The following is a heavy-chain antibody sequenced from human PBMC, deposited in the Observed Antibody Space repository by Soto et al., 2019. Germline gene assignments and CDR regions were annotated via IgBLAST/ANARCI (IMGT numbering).Heavy chain of an antibody. CDR1: GYTFTGYY. CDR2: INPNSGGT. J-gene: IGHJ6*02. V-gene: IGHV1-2*04. D-gene: IGHD3-3*01. CDR3: ARDSGCNYDFWSGYPQGYYYYGMDV. Sequence: ASVKVSCKASGYTFTGYYMHWVRQAPGQGLEWMGWINPNSGGTNYAQKFQGWVTMTRDTSISTAYMELSRLRSDDTAVYYCARDSGCNYDFWSGYPQGYYYYGMDVWGQGTTVTVSS.